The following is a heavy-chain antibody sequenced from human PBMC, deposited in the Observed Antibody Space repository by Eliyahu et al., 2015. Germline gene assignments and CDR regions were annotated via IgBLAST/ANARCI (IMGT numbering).Heavy chain of an antibody. CDR1: GFTFSSYS. V-gene: IGHV3-21*01. J-gene: IGHJ4*02. D-gene: IGHD6-13*01. Sequence: EVQLVESGGGLVKPGGSLRXSCXXXGFTFSSYSMNWVRQAPGKGLEWVSSISSSSSYIYYADSVKGRFTISRDNAKNSLYLQMNSLRAEDTAVYYCARESSSWSPDFDYWGQGTLVTVSS. CDR3: ARESSSWSPDFDY. CDR2: ISSSSSYI.